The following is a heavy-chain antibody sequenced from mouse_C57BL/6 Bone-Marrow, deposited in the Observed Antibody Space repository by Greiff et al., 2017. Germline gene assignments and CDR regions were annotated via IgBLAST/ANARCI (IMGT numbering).Heavy chain of an antibody. V-gene: IGHV14-4*01. D-gene: IGHD2-4*01. CDR1: GFNIKDDY. CDR3: TTYSIYYDYDAWFAY. J-gene: IGHJ3*01. CDR2: IDPENGDT. Sequence: VQLQQSGAELVRAGASVKLSCTASGFNIKDDYMHWVKQRPEQGLEWIGWIDPENGDTEYASKFQGKATITADTSSNTAYLQLSSLTSEDTAVYYCTTYSIYYDYDAWFAYWGQGTLVTVSA.